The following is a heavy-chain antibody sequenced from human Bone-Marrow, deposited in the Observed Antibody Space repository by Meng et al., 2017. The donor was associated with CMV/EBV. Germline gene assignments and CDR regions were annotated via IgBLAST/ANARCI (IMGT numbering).Heavy chain of an antibody. CDR3: AKGRAAQPHDTAMVLDYYYYGMDV. Sequence: ASVKVSCKASGYTFTSYDINWVRQATGQGLEWMGWMNPNSGNTGYAQKFQGRVTMTRNTSISTAYMELSSLRSEDTAVYYCAKGRAAQPHDTAMVLDYYYYGMDVWGQGTTVTVSS. CDR2: MNPNSGNT. D-gene: IGHD5-18*01. CDR1: GYTFTSYD. J-gene: IGHJ6*02. V-gene: IGHV1-8*01.